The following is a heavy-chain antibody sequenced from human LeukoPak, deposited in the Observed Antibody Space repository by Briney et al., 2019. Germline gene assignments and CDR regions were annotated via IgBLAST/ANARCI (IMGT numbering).Heavy chain of an antibody. CDR3: VRDWGLDV. J-gene: IGHJ6*02. V-gene: IGHV3-30*04. CDR1: GFTFRYYA. CDR2: ILEDGSTG. Sequence: PGRSLRLSCAVSGFTFRYYAMQWVRQAPGKVPECVAVILEDGSTGYYIDSVKGRFTISRDNSKNTLHLQMNNLGVEDTAVYYCVRDWGLDVWGQGTTVTASS.